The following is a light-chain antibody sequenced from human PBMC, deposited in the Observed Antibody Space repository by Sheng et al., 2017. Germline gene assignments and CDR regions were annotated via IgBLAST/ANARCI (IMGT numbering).Light chain of an antibody. Sequence: SYELTQPPSVSVSPGQTASITCSGDKLGDKXACWYQQKPGQSPVLVIYQDSKRPSGIPERFSGSNSGNTATLTISGTQAMDEADYYCQAWDSSTAFFGTGTKVTVL. CDR2: QDS. CDR1: KLGDKX. J-gene: IGLJ1*01. V-gene: IGLV3-1*01. CDR3: QAWDSSTAF.